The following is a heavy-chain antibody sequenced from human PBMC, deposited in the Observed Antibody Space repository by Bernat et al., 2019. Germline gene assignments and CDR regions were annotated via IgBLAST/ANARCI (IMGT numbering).Heavy chain of an antibody. CDR1: GFTFGSYA. CDR2: ISYDGATK. D-gene: IGHD7-27*01. J-gene: IGHJ4*02. V-gene: IGHV3-30-3*01. Sequence: QVQLVESGGGVVQPGRSLRLSCAASGFTFGSYAMHWVRQAPGKGLDWVTFISYDGATKYYIESVKGRFTISRDNSKNTLYLQMNSLRPEDTAVYYCARDVSEKDSLGYWGQGALVTVSS. CDR3: ARDVSEKDSLGY.